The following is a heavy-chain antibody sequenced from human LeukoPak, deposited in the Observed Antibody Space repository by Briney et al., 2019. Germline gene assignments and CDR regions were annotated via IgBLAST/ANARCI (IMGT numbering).Heavy chain of an antibody. CDR1: GFIFDDYA. J-gene: IGHJ3*02. D-gene: IGHD2-2*01. CDR2: ISWNSGNI. V-gene: IGHV3-9*01. Sequence: PGGSLRLSCAASGFIFDDYAMHWVRQVPGKGLEWVSGISWNSGNIGYVDSVKGRFTISRDNVKNSLYLQMNSLRAEDTALYYCAKGLSSTYAFDIWGQGTMVTVSS. CDR3: AKGLSSTYAFDI.